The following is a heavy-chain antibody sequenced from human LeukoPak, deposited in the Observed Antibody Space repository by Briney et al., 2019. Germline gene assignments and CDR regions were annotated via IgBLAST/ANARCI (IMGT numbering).Heavy chain of an antibody. CDR3: ARAAFQSYYYDSSGYSFDY. D-gene: IGHD3-22*01. Sequence: ASVKVSCQASGGTFSSYAISWVRQAPGQGLEWMGGIIPIFGTANYAQKVQGRVTITADKSTSTAYMELSSLRSEDTAVYYCARAAFQSYYYDSSGYSFDYWGQGTLVTVSS. CDR2: IIPIFGTA. J-gene: IGHJ4*02. V-gene: IGHV1-69*06. CDR1: GGTFSSYA.